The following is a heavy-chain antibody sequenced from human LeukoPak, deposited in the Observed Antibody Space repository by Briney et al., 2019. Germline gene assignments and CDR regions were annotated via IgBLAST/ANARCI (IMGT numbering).Heavy chain of an antibody. CDR3: ASSIAAAGRNWFDP. D-gene: IGHD6-13*01. Sequence: GGSLRLSCAASGFTFSSYWMNWARQAPGKGLEWVSSISSSSSYIYYADSVKGRFTISRDNAKNSLYLQMNSLRAEDTAVYYCASSIAAAGRNWFDPWGQGTLVTVSS. J-gene: IGHJ5*02. V-gene: IGHV3-21*01. CDR2: ISSSSSYI. CDR1: GFTFSSYW.